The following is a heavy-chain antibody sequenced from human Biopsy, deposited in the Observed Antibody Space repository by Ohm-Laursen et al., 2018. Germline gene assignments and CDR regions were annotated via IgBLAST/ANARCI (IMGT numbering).Heavy chain of an antibody. J-gene: IGHJ5*02. CDR2: VNPNSNNT. CDR3: ARDLEGWNEKGNWFDP. Sequence: ASVKVSCKASGYSFSSYDINWVRQAAGQGLEWMGWVNPNSNNTRYAQKFQGRVTMTGDTSISTAYLELSSLRSEDTAVYYCARDLEGWNEKGNWFDPWGQGTLVTVSS. D-gene: IGHD1-1*01. V-gene: IGHV1-8*01. CDR1: GYSFSSYD.